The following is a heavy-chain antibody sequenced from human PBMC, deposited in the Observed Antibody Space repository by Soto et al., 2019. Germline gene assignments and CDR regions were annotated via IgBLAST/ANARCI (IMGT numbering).Heavy chain of an antibody. CDR2: INHSGTT. V-gene: IGHV4-34*01. J-gene: IGHJ6*02. D-gene: IGHD4-17*01. CDR3: ARVTRGDYLLTFSLRGMDV. Sequence: QVQLQQWGAGLLKPSETLSLTCAVYGGSFSNYYWSCIRQPPGKGLEWIGEINHSGTTNYNPSLKSRVTTSVDTSKNQFSLKLTSVTAADTAVYYCARVTRGDYLLTFSLRGMDVWGQGTPVTVSS. CDR1: GGSFSNYY.